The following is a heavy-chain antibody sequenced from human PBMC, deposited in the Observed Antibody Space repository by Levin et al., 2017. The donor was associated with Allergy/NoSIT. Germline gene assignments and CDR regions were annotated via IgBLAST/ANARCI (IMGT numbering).Heavy chain of an antibody. CDR3: TTYSNSLYYCDY. Sequence: GGSLRLSCAASGFSFSNAWMSWARQAPGKGLEWVGRIKSKTDGGTIEYAAPVKGRFTISREDSKNTLYLQMNSLKTEDTAVYYCTTYSNSLYYCDYWGQGTLVTVSS. CDR2: IKSKTDGGTI. CDR1: GFSFSNAW. J-gene: IGHJ4*02. V-gene: IGHV3-15*01. D-gene: IGHD6-13*01.